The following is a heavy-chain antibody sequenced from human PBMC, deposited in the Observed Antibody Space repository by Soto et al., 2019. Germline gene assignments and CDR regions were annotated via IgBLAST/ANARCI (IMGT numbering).Heavy chain of an antibody. CDR1: GGSISSYY. V-gene: IGHV4-59*01. D-gene: IGHD2-15*01. CDR2: IYYSGST. J-gene: IGHJ4*02. Sequence: SETLSLTCTVSGGSISSYYWSWIRQPPGKGLEWIGYIYYSGSTNYNPSLKSRVTISVDTSKNQFSLKLSSVTATDTAVYYCARSPRRVGGKWYLDYWGPGALVTVSS. CDR3: ARSPRRVGGKWYLDY.